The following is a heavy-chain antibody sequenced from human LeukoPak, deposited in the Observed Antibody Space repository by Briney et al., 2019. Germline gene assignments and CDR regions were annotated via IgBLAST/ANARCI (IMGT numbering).Heavy chain of an antibody. J-gene: IGHJ5*02. CDR1: GGTFSSYT. Sequence: PQASVKVSCKASGGTFSSYTISWVRQAPGQGLEWMGRIIPILGIANYAQKFQGRVTITADKSTSTAYMELSSLRSEDTAVYYCATTPPVATTREDWFDPWGQGTLVTVSS. CDR2: IIPILGIA. CDR3: ATTPPVATTREDWFDP. V-gene: IGHV1-69*02. D-gene: IGHD5-12*01.